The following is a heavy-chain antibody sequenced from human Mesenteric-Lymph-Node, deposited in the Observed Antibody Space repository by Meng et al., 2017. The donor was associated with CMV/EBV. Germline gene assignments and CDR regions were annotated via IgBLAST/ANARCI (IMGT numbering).Heavy chain of an antibody. CDR2: ISYGGYT. D-gene: IGHD5-18*01. CDR1: GGSISRYY. Sequence: SETLSLTCTVSGGSISRYYWSWIRQPPGKGLEWIGYISYGGYTNYNPSLESRVTISRDTSKSQFSLKVTSVTTADTAVYYCAREYSSFDYWGLGTLVTVSS. CDR3: AREYSSFDY. V-gene: IGHV4-59*01. J-gene: IGHJ4*01.